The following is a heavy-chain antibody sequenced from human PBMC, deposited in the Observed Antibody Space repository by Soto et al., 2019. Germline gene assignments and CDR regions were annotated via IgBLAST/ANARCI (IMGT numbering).Heavy chain of an antibody. CDR1: GFSLSTSGVG. Sequence: SGPTLVNPTQTLTLTCTFSGFSLSTSGVGVGWIRQPPGKALEWLALIYWDDDKRYSPSLKSRLTITKDTSKNQVVLTMTNMDPVDTATYYCARSLQLPSLPALSEYFQHWGQGTLVTVSS. D-gene: IGHD5-18*01. CDR3: ARSLQLPSLPALSEYFQH. CDR2: IYWDDDK. J-gene: IGHJ1*01. V-gene: IGHV2-5*02.